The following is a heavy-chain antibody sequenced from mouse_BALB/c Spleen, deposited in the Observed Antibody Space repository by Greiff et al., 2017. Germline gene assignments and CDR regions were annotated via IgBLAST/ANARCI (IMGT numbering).Heavy chain of an antibody. Sequence: EVMLVESGGGLVQPGGSRKLSCAASGFTFSSFGMHWVRQAPEKGLEWVAYISSGSSTIYYADTVKGRFTISRVNPKNTLFLQMTSLRSEDTAMYYCARDPTPYYAMDYWGQGTSVTVSS. V-gene: IGHV5-17*02. CDR1: GFTFSSFG. CDR2: ISSGSSTI. CDR3: ARDPTPYYAMDY. J-gene: IGHJ4*01.